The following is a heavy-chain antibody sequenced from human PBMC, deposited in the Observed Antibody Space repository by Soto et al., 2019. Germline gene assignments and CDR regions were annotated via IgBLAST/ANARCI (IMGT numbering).Heavy chain of an antibody. CDR2: INAASGNT. V-gene: IGHV1-3*01. CDR3: ANDIIVIPGAKCLDY. Sequence: QVQLVQDGTEVMKPGASVKVSCKAYGYTSTNYGMNWVRQDPGQRLEWMGWINAASGNTKYSQKFQGRITITRDTSASTVYMEMRSLRSEDTSVYYCANDIIVIPGAKCLDYWGQGDLVTVSS. D-gene: IGHD2-2*01. CDR1: GYTSTNYG. J-gene: IGHJ4*02.